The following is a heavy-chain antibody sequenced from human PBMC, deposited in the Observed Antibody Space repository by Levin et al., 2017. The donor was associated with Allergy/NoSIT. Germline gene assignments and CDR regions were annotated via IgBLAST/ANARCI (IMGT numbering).Heavy chain of an antibody. Sequence: SQTLSLTCTVSGGSINNSYWSWIRQPPGKGLEWIGYIYYSGSTNYNTSLKSRVTMSVDTSKNQFSLRLSSVTAADTAVYYCARSFTYGFDYWGQGTLVTLSS. CDR2: IYYSGST. D-gene: IGHD2-8*01. CDR3: ARSFTYGFDY. V-gene: IGHV4-59*01. CDR1: GGSINNSY. J-gene: IGHJ4*02.